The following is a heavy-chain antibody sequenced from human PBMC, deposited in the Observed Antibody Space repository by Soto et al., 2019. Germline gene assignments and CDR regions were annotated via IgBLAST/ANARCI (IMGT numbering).Heavy chain of an antibody. CDR2: ISGYNGNT. D-gene: IGHD5-18*01. CDR1: GYTFTSYG. J-gene: IGHJ4*02. CDR3: ARGLDTAMVIDY. Sequence: GASVKVSCKSSGYTFTSYGISWVRQAPGQGLEWMGWISGYNGNTNYSQKFQGRVTITRDTSASTAYMELSSLRSEDTAVYYCARGLDTAMVIDYWGQGTLVTVSS. V-gene: IGHV1-18*01.